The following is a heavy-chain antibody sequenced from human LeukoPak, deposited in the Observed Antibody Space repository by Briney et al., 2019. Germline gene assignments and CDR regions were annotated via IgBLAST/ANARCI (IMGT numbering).Heavy chain of an antibody. J-gene: IGHJ4*02. Sequence: PSETLSLTCAVYGGSLSNYFWSWIRQPPGKGLEWIGEINHSGSTSYNPSLKTRLTISVDTSKNQFSLKLSSVTTADTAVYYCARGVVGNWYFFDYWGQGTLVTVSS. CDR3: ARGVVGNWYFFDY. CDR1: GGSLSNYF. CDR2: INHSGST. V-gene: IGHV4-34*01. D-gene: IGHD6-13*01.